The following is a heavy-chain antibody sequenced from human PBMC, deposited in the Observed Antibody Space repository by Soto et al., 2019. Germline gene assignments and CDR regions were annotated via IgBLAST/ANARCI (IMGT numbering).Heavy chain of an antibody. D-gene: IGHD2-21*02. Sequence: ASVKVSCKASGYTFTSYAMHWVRQAPGQRLEWMGWINAGNGNTKYSQKFQGRVTITRDTSASTAYMELSSLRSEDTAVYYCARVGSLYCGGDCYIFDYWGQGTMVTVYS. J-gene: IGHJ4*02. CDR2: INAGNGNT. V-gene: IGHV1-3*01. CDR3: ARVGSLYCGGDCYIFDY. CDR1: GYTFTSYA.